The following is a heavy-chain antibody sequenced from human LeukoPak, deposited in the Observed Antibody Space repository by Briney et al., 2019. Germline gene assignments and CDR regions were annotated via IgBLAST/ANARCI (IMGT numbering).Heavy chain of an antibody. V-gene: IGHV4-59*01. CDR3: ARFRRYDSSQGTFDI. CDR2: IYYSGST. D-gene: IGHD3-22*01. Sequence: SETLSLTCTVSGGSISSYYWSWIRQPPGKGLEWIGYIYYSGSTNYNPSLKSRVTISVDTSKNQFSLKLSSVTAADTAVYYCARFRRYDSSQGTFDIWGLGTMVTVSS. CDR1: GGSISSYY. J-gene: IGHJ3*02.